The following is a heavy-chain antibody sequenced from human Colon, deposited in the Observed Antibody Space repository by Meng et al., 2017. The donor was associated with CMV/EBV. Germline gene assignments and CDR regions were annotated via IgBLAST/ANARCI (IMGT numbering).Heavy chain of an antibody. CDR3: TEMGADIAAAAHFDG. Sequence: GESLKISCAASGFTFSNFAMSWVRQAPGEGLEWLSVISGSGATTYYAGSAKGRFTISRDNSRNILYLQMTGLRVEDTAVYYCTEMGADIAAAAHFDGWGQGTLVTVSS. CDR1: GFTFSNFA. J-gene: IGHJ4*02. D-gene: IGHD6-13*01. CDR2: ISGSGATT. V-gene: IGHV3-23*01.